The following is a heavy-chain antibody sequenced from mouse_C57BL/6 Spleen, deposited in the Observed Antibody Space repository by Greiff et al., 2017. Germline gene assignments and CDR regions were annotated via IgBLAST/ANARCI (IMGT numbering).Heavy chain of an antibody. Sequence: EVKLMESGGGLVKPGGSLKLSCAASGFTFSSYAMSWVRQTPEKRLEWVATINDGGSYTYSPDNVKGRFTISRDNTKNNLYLQMSHLKSEDTAMYYCARDGTTVFAYWGQGTTLTVSS. D-gene: IGHD2-1*01. CDR3: ARDGTTVFAY. J-gene: IGHJ2*01. CDR1: GFTFSSYA. V-gene: IGHV5-4*01. CDR2: INDGGSYT.